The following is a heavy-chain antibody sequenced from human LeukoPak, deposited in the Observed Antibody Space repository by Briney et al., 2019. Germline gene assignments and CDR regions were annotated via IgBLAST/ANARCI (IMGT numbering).Heavy chain of an antibody. J-gene: IGHJ5*02. CDR1: GGSISSSSYY. CDR3: ARDKRGYDILTGYYNSRFDP. Sequence: TSETLSLTCTVSGGSISSSSYYWSWIRQPAGKGLEWIGRIYTSGSTNYNPSLKSRVTMSVDTSKNQFSLKLSSVTAADTAVYYCARDKRGYDILTGYYNSRFDPWGQGTLVTVSS. D-gene: IGHD3-9*01. V-gene: IGHV4-61*02. CDR2: IYTSGST.